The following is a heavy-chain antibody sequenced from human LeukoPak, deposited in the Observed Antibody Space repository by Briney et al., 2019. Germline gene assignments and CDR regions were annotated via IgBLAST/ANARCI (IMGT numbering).Heavy chain of an antibody. CDR2: INPNSGGT. Sequence: GASVKVSCKASGYTFTGYYMHWVRHAPGQGLELMGWINPNSGGTNYAQKFQGRVTMTRDTSISTAYMELSRLRSDDTAVYYCAREQLWQLGVFDYWGQGTLVTVSS. J-gene: IGHJ4*02. D-gene: IGHD5-18*01. V-gene: IGHV1-2*02. CDR3: AREQLWQLGVFDY. CDR1: GYTFTGYY.